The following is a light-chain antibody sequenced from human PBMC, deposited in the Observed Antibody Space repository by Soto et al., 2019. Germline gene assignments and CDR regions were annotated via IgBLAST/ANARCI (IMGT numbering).Light chain of an antibody. V-gene: IGKV1-9*01. CDR3: QQLNDYPLT. CDR1: QGIRGY. Sequence: DIQLTQSPSFLSASVGDRITITCRASQGIRGYLAWYQQKPGKAPKVLISAASSLQGRVPSRFSGSGSGTEFTLTISRLQPEDFANYYCQQLNDYPLTFGGGTKVEIK. J-gene: IGKJ4*01. CDR2: AAS.